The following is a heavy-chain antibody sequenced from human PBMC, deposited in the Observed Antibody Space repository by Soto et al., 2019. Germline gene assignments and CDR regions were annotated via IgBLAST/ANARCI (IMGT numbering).Heavy chain of an antibody. CDR3: ARDLYPLAYQLDF. D-gene: IGHD2-2*01. J-gene: IGHJ4*02. CDR1: GYTFTNHG. Sequence: QVQLVQSGAEVKKPGASVKVSCKASGYTFTNHGISWVRQAPGQGLEWLGWISGHNGNTKYAQRLQGRVTMTTDTSTRKAYMEVRSLKSDDPAVYFCARDLYPLAYQLDFRGQGNLVTVSS. CDR2: ISGHNGNT. V-gene: IGHV1-18*01.